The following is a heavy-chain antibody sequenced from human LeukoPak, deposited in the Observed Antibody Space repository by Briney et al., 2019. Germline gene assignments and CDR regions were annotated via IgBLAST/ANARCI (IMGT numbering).Heavy chain of an antibody. CDR1: GFTFSSYG. CDR2: ISYDGSNK. V-gene: IGHV3-30*18. Sequence: GRSLRLSCAASGFTFSSYGMHWVRQAPGKGLEWVAVISYDGSNKYYADSVKGRFTISRDNSKNTLYLQMNSLRAEDTAVYYCAKDSRRYCSSTSCFADFDYWGQGTLVTVSS. CDR3: AKDSRRYCSSTSCFADFDY. J-gene: IGHJ4*02. D-gene: IGHD2-2*01.